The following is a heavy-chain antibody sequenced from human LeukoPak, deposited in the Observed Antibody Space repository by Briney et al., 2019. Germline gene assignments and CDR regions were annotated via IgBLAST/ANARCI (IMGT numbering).Heavy chain of an antibody. D-gene: IGHD1-26*01. J-gene: IGHJ4*02. CDR3: ARDDSSGSYSPGFDY. CDR1: GYTFTSYY. Sequence: GASVKVSCKASGYTFTSYYMHWVRQAPGQGLEWTGIINPSGGSTSYAQKFQGRVTMTRDTSTSTVYMELSSLRSEDTAVYYCARDDSSGSYSPGFDYWGQGTLVTVSS. CDR2: INPSGGST. V-gene: IGHV1-46*01.